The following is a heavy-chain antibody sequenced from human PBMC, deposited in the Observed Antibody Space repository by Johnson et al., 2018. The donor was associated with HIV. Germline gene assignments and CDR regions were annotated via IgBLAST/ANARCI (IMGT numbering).Heavy chain of an antibody. J-gene: IGHJ3*02. CDR3: ATIWPGNFAFDI. CDR2: MYSGGRT. D-gene: IGHD2-2*02. Sequence: EVQLVESGGGLIQPGGSLRLSCAVSGFSVSNNYMSWVRQAPGKGLEWVSVMYSGGRTYYADSVKGRFTISRDNSKNTLYLQMNILRAEDTAVYYCATIWPGNFAFDIWGQGTVVTVSS. CDR1: GFSVSNNY. V-gene: IGHV3-66*03.